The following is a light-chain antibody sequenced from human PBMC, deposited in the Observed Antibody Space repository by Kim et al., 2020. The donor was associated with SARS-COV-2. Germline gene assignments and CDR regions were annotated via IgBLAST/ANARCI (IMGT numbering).Light chain of an antibody. CDR2: EVS. CDR1: PSLLHSDGKTY. CDR3: MQALHLPWT. J-gene: IGKJ1*01. V-gene: IGKV2D-29*01. Sequence: PAPISCKSTPSLLHSDGKTYLYWYLQKPGQPPHLLIYEVSNRFSGVPDRFSGSGSGTTFALKISRVEAEDVGVYHCMQALHLPWTFGQGTKVDIK.